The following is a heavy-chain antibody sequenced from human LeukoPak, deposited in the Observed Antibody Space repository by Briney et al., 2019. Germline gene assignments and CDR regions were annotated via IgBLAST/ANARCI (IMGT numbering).Heavy chain of an antibody. CDR3: ATEYYYDSSGYYSGD. J-gene: IGHJ4*02. D-gene: IGHD3-22*01. Sequence: SETLSLTCAVYGGSFSGYYWSWIRQPPEKGLEWIGQINHSGSTNYNPSLKSRVTISVDTSKNQFSLKLSSVTAADTAVYYCATEYYYDSSGYYSGDWGQGTLVTVSS. CDR1: GGSFSGYY. V-gene: IGHV4-34*01. CDR2: INHSGST.